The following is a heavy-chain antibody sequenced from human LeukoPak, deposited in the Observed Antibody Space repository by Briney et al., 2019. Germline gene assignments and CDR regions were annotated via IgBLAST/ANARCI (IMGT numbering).Heavy chain of an antibody. CDR2: IHPSTGNP. CDR1: GYSFTNYA. V-gene: IGHV7-4-1*02. CDR3: ARAFQSLGGLSLPDY. D-gene: IGHD3-16*02. Sequence: ASVKVSCKASGYSFTNYAMNWVRQAPGQGLEWMGWIHPSTGNPTYAQGFTGRFVFSLDTSVSTTYLQTSSLKAEDTAVYFCARAFQSLGGLSLPDYWGQGTLLTVSS. J-gene: IGHJ4*02.